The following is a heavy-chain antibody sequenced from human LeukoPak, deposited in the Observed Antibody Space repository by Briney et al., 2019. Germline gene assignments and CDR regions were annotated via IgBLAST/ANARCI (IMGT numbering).Heavy chain of an antibody. Sequence: SQTLSLTCAISGDSVSSNSAAWIWIRQSPSRGLQWLGRTYYRSKGYNDYAVSVKSRITINTDTSKNQLSLQLNSVTPEDTAVYYCARARSGYSSSWYWFDPWGQGTLVTVSS. J-gene: IGHJ5*02. D-gene: IGHD6-13*01. V-gene: IGHV6-1*01. CDR2: TYYRSKGYN. CDR1: GDSVSSNSAA. CDR3: ARARSGYSSSWYWFDP.